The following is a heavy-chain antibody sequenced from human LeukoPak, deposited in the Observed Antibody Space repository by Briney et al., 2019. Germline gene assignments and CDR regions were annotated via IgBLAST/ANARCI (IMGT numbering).Heavy chain of an antibody. CDR3: VKDSGWFHFDS. D-gene: IGHD6-19*01. CDR1: GFTFSSYW. Sequence: PGGSLRLSCAASGFTFSSYWMHWVRQAPGKGLVWVSRVNGDGSSTNYADSVKGRFTISRDNAKSSLHLQMNGLRAEDTAMYYCVKDSGWFHFDSWGQGTLVTVSS. J-gene: IGHJ4*02. CDR2: VNGDGSST. V-gene: IGHV3-74*01.